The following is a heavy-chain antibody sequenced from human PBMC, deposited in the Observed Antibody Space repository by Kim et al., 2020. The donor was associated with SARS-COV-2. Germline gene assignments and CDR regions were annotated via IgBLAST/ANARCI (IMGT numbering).Heavy chain of an antibody. J-gene: IGHJ4*02. CDR3: ARVGYGDYGAYYFDY. D-gene: IGHD4-17*01. V-gene: IGHV4-30-2*01. Sequence: PSLKVRVTVSVDRSKNPFSLKLSSVTAADTAVYYCARVGYGDYGAYYFDYWGQGTLVTVSS.